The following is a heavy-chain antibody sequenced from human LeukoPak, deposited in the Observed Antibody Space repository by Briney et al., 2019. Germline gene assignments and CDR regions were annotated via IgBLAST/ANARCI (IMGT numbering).Heavy chain of an antibody. D-gene: IGHD3-22*01. Sequence: ASVKVSCKASGYTFTSYDINWVRQATGQGLEWMGWMNPNSGNTGYAQKFQGRVTMTRNTSISTAYMELSSLRSEDTATYYCARGGVRDDFSGYYFDYWGQGALVTVSS. CDR2: MNPNSGNT. CDR3: ARGGVRDDFSGYYFDY. CDR1: GYTFTSYD. J-gene: IGHJ4*02. V-gene: IGHV1-8*01.